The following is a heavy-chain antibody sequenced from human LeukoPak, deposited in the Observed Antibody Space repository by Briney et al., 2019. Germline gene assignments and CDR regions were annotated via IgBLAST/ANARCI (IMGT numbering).Heavy chain of an antibody. CDR2: IYYSGST. J-gene: IGHJ6*03. Sequence: SETLSLTCTVSGGSISSYYWSWIRQPPGKGLEWTGYIYYSGSTNYNPSLKSRVNISVDTSKNQFSLKLSSVTAADTAVYYCARDGGGYYYYYMDVWGKGTTVTVSS. V-gene: IGHV4-59*01. D-gene: IGHD3-16*01. CDR3: ARDGGGYYYYYMDV. CDR1: GGSISSYY.